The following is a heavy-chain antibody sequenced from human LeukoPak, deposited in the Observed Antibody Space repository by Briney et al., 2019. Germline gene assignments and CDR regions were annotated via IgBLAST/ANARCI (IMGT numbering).Heavy chain of an antibody. Sequence: GGSLRLSCAASGFTFSSYEMNWVRQAPGKGLEWVSYISSSDSTIYYSESLTSRFTTTRDNAKHSLYLQMNSLRAEATAVYYCASHPTRDGGWTYYFDYWGQGTLVTVSS. CDR1: GFTFSSYE. V-gene: IGHV3-48*03. J-gene: IGHJ4*02. D-gene: IGHD6-19*01. CDR3: ASHPTRDGGWTYYFDY. CDR2: ISSSDSTI.